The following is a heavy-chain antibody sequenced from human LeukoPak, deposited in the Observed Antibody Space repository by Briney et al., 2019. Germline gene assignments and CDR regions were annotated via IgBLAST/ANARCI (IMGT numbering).Heavy chain of an antibody. CDR1: GFTFSSYA. CDR2: ISYDGSNK. D-gene: IGHD5-12*01. Sequence: GGSLRLSCAASGFTFSSYAMHWVRQAPGKGLEWVAVISYDGSNKYYADSVKGRFTISRDNSKNTLYLQMNSLRAEDTAVYYCARDYPATMDYYYGMDVWGQGTTVTVSS. J-gene: IGHJ6*02. CDR3: ARDYPATMDYYYGMDV. V-gene: IGHV3-30-3*01.